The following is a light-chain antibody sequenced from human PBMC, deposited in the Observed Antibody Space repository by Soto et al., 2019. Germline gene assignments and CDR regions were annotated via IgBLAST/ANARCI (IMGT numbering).Light chain of an antibody. J-gene: IGKJ4*01. CDR2: GAT. V-gene: IGKV1-6*01. CDR1: QGIRSD. CDR3: LQDYFYPLT. Sequence: AIQMTQSPSSLSASVGDRVTITCRASQGIRSDLGWYQQKPGKAPNLLIYGATSLRSGVPSRFSGSGSGTDFTLTISSLQPEDFATYYCLQDYFYPLTFGGGTKVEMK.